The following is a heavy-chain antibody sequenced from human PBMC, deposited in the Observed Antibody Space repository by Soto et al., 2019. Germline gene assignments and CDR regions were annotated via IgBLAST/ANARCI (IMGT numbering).Heavy chain of an antibody. J-gene: IGHJ1*01. D-gene: IGHD2-21*02. CDR3: AKDHLVYCGGDCYSGEYFQH. CDR1: GFTFSSYA. Sequence: GGSLRLSCAASGFTFSSYAMSWVRQAPGKGLEWVSAISGSGGSTYYADSVKGRFTISRDNSKNTLYLQMNSLRAEDTAVYYCAKDHLVYCGGDCYSGEYFQHWGQGTLVTVSS. CDR2: ISGSGGST. V-gene: IGHV3-23*01.